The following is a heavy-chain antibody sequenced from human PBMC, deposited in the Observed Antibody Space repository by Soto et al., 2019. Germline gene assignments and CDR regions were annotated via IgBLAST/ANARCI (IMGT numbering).Heavy chain of an antibody. J-gene: IGHJ3*02. D-gene: IGHD3-22*01. CDR3: ARPGRDSSGYSPSDAFDI. CDR2: IYYSGST. V-gene: IGHV4-30-4*01. Sequence: QVQLQESGPGLVKPSQTLSLTCTVSGGSISSGDYYWSWIRQPPGKGLEWIGYIYYSGSTYYNPSLKGRVTISVDTPKNQVSLKLSSVTAADTAVYYCARPGRDSSGYSPSDAFDIWGQGTMVTVSS. CDR1: GGSISSGDYY.